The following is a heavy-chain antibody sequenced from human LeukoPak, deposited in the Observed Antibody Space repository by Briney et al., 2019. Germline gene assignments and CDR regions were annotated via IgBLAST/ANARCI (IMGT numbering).Heavy chain of an antibody. D-gene: IGHD2-2*01. Sequence: GESLKISCKGSGYSFTSYWIGWVRQMPGKGLEWMGIIYPGDSDTRYSPSFQGQVTISADKSISTAYLQWSSLKASDTAMYYCARRRGYQLPKATYYFDYWGQGTLVTVSS. CDR2: IYPGDSDT. CDR3: ARRRGYQLPKATYYFDY. CDR1: GYSFTSYW. V-gene: IGHV5-51*01. J-gene: IGHJ4*02.